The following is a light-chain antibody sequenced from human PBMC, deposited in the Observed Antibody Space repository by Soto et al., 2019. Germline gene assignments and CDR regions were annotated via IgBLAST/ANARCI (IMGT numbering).Light chain of an antibody. CDR1: SSNIGAGYD. CDR3: QSYASSMSGVV. J-gene: IGLJ2*01. Sequence: QSELTQPPPVSGAPGLRVTISCTGSSSNIGAGYDEHWYQQLPGTAPNLLIYDNYMLPSGVPVRFSGSKSGNSAYLAITGVQAEDEADYYCQSYASSMSGVVFGWGAKLTVL. CDR2: DNY. V-gene: IGLV1-40*01.